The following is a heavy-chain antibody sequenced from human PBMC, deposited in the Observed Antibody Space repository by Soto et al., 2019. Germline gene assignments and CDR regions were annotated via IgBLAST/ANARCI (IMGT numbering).Heavy chain of an antibody. CDR1: GGSVSSYY. Sequence: QVQLQESGPGRGKPSETLSLSCSVSGGSVSSYYWSWIRQSPGKGLEWIGNIFYGGSSNLSPSLKSRVTISIDTSKDQFSLKLRSVTAADTAVYYCARVFARAFGAFDIWGQGTKVTVSS. J-gene: IGHJ3*02. CDR3: ARVFARAFGAFDI. CDR2: IFYGGSS. V-gene: IGHV4-59*02. D-gene: IGHD3-3*01.